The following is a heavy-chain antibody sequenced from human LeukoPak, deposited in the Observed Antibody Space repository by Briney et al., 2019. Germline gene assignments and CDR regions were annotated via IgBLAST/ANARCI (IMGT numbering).Heavy chain of an antibody. Sequence: ASVKVSCKASGYTFTSYYMHWVRQAPGQGLEWMGIINPSGGSTSYAQKFQGRVTITADKSTSTAYMELSSLRSEDTAVYYCASSPLYGDYFYYGMDVWGQGTTVTVSS. V-gene: IGHV1-46*01. CDR3: ASSPLYGDYFYYGMDV. J-gene: IGHJ6*02. CDR1: GYTFTSYY. CDR2: INPSGGST. D-gene: IGHD4-17*01.